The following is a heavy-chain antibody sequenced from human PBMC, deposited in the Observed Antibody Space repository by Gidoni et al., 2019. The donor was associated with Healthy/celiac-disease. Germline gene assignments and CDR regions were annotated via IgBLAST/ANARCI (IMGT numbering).Heavy chain of an antibody. Sequence: EVQLLESGGGLVQPGVSLRLSCAASGFTFRSYALSWVRQAPGKGLEGVSGIGGGGGRNYYADSVKGRFTISRENSKNTLYLQRNSRRAEDTAVYYGAKRGGVVAATRLPTGGDYWGQGTLVTVSS. D-gene: IGHD2-15*01. CDR3: AKRGGVVAATRLPTGGDY. V-gene: IGHV3-23*01. CDR1: GFTFRSYA. CDR2: IGGGGGRN. J-gene: IGHJ4*02.